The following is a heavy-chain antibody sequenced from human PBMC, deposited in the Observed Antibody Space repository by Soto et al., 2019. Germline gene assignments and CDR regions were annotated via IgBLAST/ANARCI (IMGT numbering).Heavy chain of an antibody. CDR3: ATDYYYGMDV. J-gene: IGHJ6*02. Sequence: PSETLSLTCAVYGGSFSGYYWSWIRQPPGKGLEWIGEINHSGSTNYNPSLKSRVTISVDTSKNQFSLKLSSVTAADTAVYYCATDYYYGMDVWGQGTTVTVSS. CDR1: GGSFSGYY. V-gene: IGHV4-34*01. CDR2: INHSGST.